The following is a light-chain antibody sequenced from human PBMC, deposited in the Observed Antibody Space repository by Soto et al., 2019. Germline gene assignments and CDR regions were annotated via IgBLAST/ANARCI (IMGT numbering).Light chain of an antibody. CDR3: SSYTSSSTVI. CDR1: SSDVGGYNY. CDR2: GVT. V-gene: IGLV2-14*03. Sequence: QSALTQPASVSGSPGQSITISCTGTSSDVGGYNYVSWYQQYPGKAPKLMIYGVTNRPSGVSNRFSGSKSGNTASLIISGLQAEDEADYYCSSYTSSSTVIFGGGTKLTVL. J-gene: IGLJ2*01.